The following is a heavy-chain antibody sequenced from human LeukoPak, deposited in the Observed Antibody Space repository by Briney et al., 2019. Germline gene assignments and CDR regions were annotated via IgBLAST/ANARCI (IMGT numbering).Heavy chain of an antibody. CDR2: IIPILGIA. Sequence: SVKVSCKSSGGTFSSYAIIWVRQAPGQGLKWMGRIIPILGIANYAQKFQGRVTITADKSTSTAYMELSSLRSEDTAVYYCARDRNDILTSDYWGQGTLVTVSS. D-gene: IGHD3-9*01. V-gene: IGHV1-69*04. CDR3: ARDRNDILTSDY. J-gene: IGHJ4*02. CDR1: GGTFSSYA.